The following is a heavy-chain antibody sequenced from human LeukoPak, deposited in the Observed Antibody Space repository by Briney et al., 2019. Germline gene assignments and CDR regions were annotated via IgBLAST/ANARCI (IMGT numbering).Heavy chain of an antibody. D-gene: IGHD3-10*01. Sequence: PGGSLRLSCAASGFIIGTYGMHWVRQAPGKGLDWVAVIWYDGSSQYYADSVKGRFTISRDNSKNTLYLQMNSLRAEDTAAYYCAREFGELYIDYWGQGTLVTVSS. J-gene: IGHJ4*02. CDR3: AREFGELYIDY. CDR2: IWYDGSSQ. V-gene: IGHV3-33*01. CDR1: GFIIGTYG.